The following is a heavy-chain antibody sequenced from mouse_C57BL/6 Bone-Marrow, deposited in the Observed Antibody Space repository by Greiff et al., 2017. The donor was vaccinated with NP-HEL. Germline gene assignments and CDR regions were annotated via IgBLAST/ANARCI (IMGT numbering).Heavy chain of an antibody. CDR3: ARGPYYYGCSCYYALDY. CDR1: GYAFTNYL. Sequence: QVHVKQSGAELVRPGTSVKVSCKASGYAFTNYLIEWVKQRPGQGLEWIGVINPGSGGTNYNEKFKGKATLTADKSSSTAYMQLSSLTSEDSAVYFCARGPYYYGCSCYYALDYWGQGTSVTVSS. J-gene: IGHJ4*01. CDR2: INPGSGGT. V-gene: IGHV1-54*01. D-gene: IGHD1-1*01.